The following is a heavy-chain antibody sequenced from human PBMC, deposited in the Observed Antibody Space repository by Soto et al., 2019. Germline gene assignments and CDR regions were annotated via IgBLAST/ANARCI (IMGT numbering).Heavy chain of an antibody. CDR1: GGTFSSYA. J-gene: IGHJ6*02. CDR2: IIPMFGTA. Sequence: QVQLVQSGAEVKKPGSSVKVSCKASGGTFSSYAISWVRQAPGQGLEWMGGIIPMFGTADYAQKFQGRVTITADESTSTAYMKLSSLRSEDTAVYYCASQGYCISTSCPNYYYGMDVWGQGTTVTVSS. V-gene: IGHV1-69*12. D-gene: IGHD2-2*01. CDR3: ASQGYCISTSCPNYYYGMDV.